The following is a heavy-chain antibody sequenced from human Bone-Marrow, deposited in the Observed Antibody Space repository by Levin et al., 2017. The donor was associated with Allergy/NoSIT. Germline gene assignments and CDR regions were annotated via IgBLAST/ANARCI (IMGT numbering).Heavy chain of an antibody. J-gene: IGHJ5*02. Sequence: GESLKISCAASGFTVSNNYMSWVRQPPGKGLEWVSLIYSGGASYYADSVKGRFTISRDSSKNTLYLQINSLRIEDTAVYYCARNPGAIDWSWGQGTLVTVSS. CDR1: GFTVSNNY. CDR3: ARNPGAIDWS. V-gene: IGHV3-53*01. D-gene: IGHD3-9*01. CDR2: IYSGGAS.